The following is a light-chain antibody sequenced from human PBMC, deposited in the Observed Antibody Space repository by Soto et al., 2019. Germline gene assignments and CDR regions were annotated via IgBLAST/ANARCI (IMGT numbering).Light chain of an antibody. Sequence: QSALTQPPSAYGSPGQSVTISCTGTSSDVGGYNYVSWYQQHPGKAPKLMIYEVSKRPSGVPDRFSGSKSGNTASLTVSGLQAEDEADYYCSSYAGRNNWVFGGGTKLTVL. V-gene: IGLV2-8*01. CDR1: SSDVGGYNY. CDR2: EVS. CDR3: SSYAGRNNWV. J-gene: IGLJ3*02.